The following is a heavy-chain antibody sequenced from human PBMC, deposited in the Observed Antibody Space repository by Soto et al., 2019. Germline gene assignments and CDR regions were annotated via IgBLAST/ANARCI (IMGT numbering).Heavy chain of an antibody. CDR2: IKQDGTEK. CDR1: GFTISSYW. Sequence: EVQLVESGGDLVQPGGSLRLSCAASGFTISSYWMSWVRQVPGKGLEWVANIKQDGTEKYYVDSVKGRFTISRDNAKNSLYLQMSSLSAEDTAVYHCARSQVAISGDNWGQGTLVMVSS. J-gene: IGHJ4*02. V-gene: IGHV3-7*05. D-gene: IGHD2-21*01. CDR3: ARSQVAISGDN.